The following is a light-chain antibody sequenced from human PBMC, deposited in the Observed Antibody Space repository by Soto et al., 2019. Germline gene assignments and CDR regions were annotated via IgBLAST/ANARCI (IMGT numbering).Light chain of an antibody. Sequence: EIVLTQSPATLSVSPGERATLSCRASQSVSSYLAWYQQKPGQAPRLLIYGASTRATGIPARFSGSGSGTEFTLTINSLQSEDFAVYYCQQYSNWPLTFGGGTKVDIK. V-gene: IGKV3-15*01. CDR3: QQYSNWPLT. J-gene: IGKJ4*01. CDR1: QSVSSY. CDR2: GAS.